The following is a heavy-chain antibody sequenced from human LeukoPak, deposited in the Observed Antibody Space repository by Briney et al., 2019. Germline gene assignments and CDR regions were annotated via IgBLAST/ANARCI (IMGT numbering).Heavy chain of an antibody. CDR2: IRTSGTNT. V-gene: IGHV3-48*04. CDR3: ARMNYVSSGWGAPFDY. J-gene: IGHJ4*02. CDR1: GFTFSSFS. D-gene: IGHD1-7*01. Sequence: GGSLRLSCAASGFTFSSFSMNWVRQTPGKGLEWVSYIRTSGTNTDYTGSVKGRFTISRDNAKNSLYLQMNSLRAEDTAVYYCARMNYVSSGWGAPFDYWGQGTLVTVSS.